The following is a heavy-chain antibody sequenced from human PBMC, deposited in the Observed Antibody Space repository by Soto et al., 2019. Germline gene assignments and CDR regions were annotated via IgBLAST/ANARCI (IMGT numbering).Heavy chain of an antibody. CDR3: ARWSSGYYFDY. D-gene: IGHD3-10*01. Sequence: ASVKVSCKASGYTFTSYYMHWVRQAPGQGLEWMGIINPSGCSTSYAQKFQGRVTMTRDTSTSTVYMELSSLRSEDTAVYYCARWSSGYYFDYWGQGTLVTVSS. CDR1: GYTFTSYY. CDR2: INPSGCST. V-gene: IGHV1-46*03. J-gene: IGHJ4*02.